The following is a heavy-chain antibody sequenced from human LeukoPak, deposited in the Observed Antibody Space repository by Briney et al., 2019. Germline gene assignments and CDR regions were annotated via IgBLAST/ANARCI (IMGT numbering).Heavy chain of an antibody. CDR1: EFSVGSNY. V-gene: IGHV3-66*01. CDR3: ARGPSGDHNT. CDR2: IYSGGST. J-gene: IGHJ4*02. Sequence: SGGSLRLSCAASEFSVGSNYMTWVRQAPGKGLELVSLIYSGGSTYYADSVKGRFTISRDNSKNTLYLQMNSLRAEDTAVYYCARGPSGDHNTGGQGTLVTVSS. D-gene: IGHD5-12*01.